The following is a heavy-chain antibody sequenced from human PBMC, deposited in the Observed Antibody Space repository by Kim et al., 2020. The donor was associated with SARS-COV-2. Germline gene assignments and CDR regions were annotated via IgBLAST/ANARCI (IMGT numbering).Heavy chain of an antibody. V-gene: IGHV4-4*02. CDR3: ARAEVAARFGMDV. Sequence: SETLSLTCAVSGGSIRGNNWWSWVRQTPGKGLEWIGEIYHTGNTKYNPSLQSRVIISVDRSKNQFSLKLSSVTAADTAVYFCARAEVAARFGMDVWGQGTTATVS. J-gene: IGHJ6*02. CDR1: GGSIRGNNW. CDR2: IYHTGNT. D-gene: IGHD6-6*01.